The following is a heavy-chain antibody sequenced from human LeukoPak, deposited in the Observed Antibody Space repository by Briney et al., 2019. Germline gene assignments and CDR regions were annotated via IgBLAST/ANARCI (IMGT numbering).Heavy chain of an antibody. CDR2: IYADGST. Sequence: GGSLRLSCAASGFTFSSYSMNWVRQAPGKGLEWVSLIYADGSTHYTDSVKGRFSISRDNPQNTVYLQMNSLRGEDTAVYFCAKRSVPGRPGYWGQGTLVTVSS. J-gene: IGHJ4*02. V-gene: IGHV3-66*04. CDR1: GFTFSSYS. CDR3: AKRSVPGRPGY. D-gene: IGHD3-3*01.